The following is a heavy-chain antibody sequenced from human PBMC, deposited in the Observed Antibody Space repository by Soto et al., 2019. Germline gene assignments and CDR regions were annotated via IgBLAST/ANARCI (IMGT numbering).Heavy chain of an antibody. CDR3: ARVARCSSTSCYMVFWFDP. J-gene: IGHJ5*02. CDR2: ISAYNGNT. Sequence: QVQLVQSGAEVKKPGASVKVSCKASGYTFTSYGISWVRQAPGQGLEWMGWISAYNGNTNYAQKLQGRVTMTTDTSTSTAYMELRSLRSDDTAVYYCARVARCSSTSCYMVFWFDPWGQGTLVTVSS. D-gene: IGHD2-2*02. V-gene: IGHV1-18*01. CDR1: GYTFTSYG.